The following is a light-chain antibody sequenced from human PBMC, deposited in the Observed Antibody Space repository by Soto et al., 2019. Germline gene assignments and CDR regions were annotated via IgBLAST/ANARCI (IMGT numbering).Light chain of an antibody. J-gene: IGKJ1*01. CDR3: QQCDNWPPWT. Sequence: EVVMTQSPATLSVSPGEGATLSCRASQFVGNEIAWFQQKPGQAPRLLIHFASTRATGVPARFSGSGSGTEFALSISSLQSEDFAVYYCQQCDNWPPWTFGQGTKVDIK. CDR2: FAS. CDR1: QFVGNE. V-gene: IGKV3-15*01.